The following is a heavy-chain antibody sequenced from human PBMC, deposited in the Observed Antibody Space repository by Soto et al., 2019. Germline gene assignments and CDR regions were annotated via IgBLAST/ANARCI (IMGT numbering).Heavy chain of an antibody. D-gene: IGHD6-13*01. CDR1: GGPINSPDYY. V-gene: IGHV4-30-4*01. CDR3: ARGISKYSSWYEPHTWFDA. Sequence: QVQLQESGPGLVKPSQTLSLTCNVSGGPINSPDYYWTWIRQSPGKGLEWIGYLYFNGGTQYNPSRRTPISVSLATSKKHFSPKMRSVTGADTAVYYCARGISKYSSWYEPHTWFDAWGQGALVTVSS. J-gene: IGHJ5*02. CDR2: LYFNGGT.